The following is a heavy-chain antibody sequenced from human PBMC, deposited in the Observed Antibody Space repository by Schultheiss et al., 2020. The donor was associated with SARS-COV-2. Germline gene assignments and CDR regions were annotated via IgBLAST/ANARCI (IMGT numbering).Heavy chain of an antibody. Sequence: SETLSLTCAVSGGSISSGGYYWGWIRQPPGKGLEWIGYIYYSGSTNYNPSLKSRVTISVDTSKNQFSLKLSSVTAADTAVYYCARVAASHYDSSGVDYWGQGTLVTVSS. J-gene: IGHJ4*02. D-gene: IGHD3-22*01. CDR1: GGSISSGGYY. V-gene: IGHV4-30-2*05. CDR2: IYYSGST. CDR3: ARVAASHYDSSGVDY.